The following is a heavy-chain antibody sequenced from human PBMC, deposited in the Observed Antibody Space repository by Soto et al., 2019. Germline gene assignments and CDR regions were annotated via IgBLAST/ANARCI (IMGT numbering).Heavy chain of an antibody. V-gene: IGHV1-69*13. J-gene: IGHJ4*02. CDR3: ARAVVTAPRRYFDY. CDR2: IIPIFGTA. CDR1: GGTFSSYA. Sequence: SVKVSCKASGGTFSSYAISWVRQAPGQGPEWMGGIIPIFGTANYAQKSQGRVTITADESTSTAYMELSSLRSEDTAVYYCARAVVTAPRRYFDYWGQGTLVTVSS. D-gene: IGHD2-21*02.